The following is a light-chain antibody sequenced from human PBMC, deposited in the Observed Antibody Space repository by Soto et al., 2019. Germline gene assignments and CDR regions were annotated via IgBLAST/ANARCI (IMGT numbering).Light chain of an antibody. J-gene: IGKJ3*01. CDR1: QSVSSN. CDR2: GAS. CDR3: QQYNNWPPGVT. Sequence: EIVMTQSPATLSVSPGERATLSCRASQSVSSNLAWYQQKPGQAPRLLIYGASTRATGIPARFSGSGSGTEFTLTISNLQSEDSAVYYCQQYNNWPPGVTFGPGTKVDIK. V-gene: IGKV3-15*01.